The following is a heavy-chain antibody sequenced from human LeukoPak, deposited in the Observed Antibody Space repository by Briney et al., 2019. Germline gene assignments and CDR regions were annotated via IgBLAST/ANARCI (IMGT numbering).Heavy chain of an antibody. CDR1: RYTFTGYY. J-gene: IGHJ5*02. CDR2: INPNSGGT. D-gene: IGHD7-27*01. CDR3: ARAYPLTGDWFDP. Sequence: ASVKVSCKASRYTFTGYYMHWVRQAPGQGLEWMGWINPNSGGTNYAQKFQGRVTMTRDTSISTAYMELSRLRSDDTAVYYCARAYPLTGDWFDPWGQGTLVTVSS. V-gene: IGHV1-2*02.